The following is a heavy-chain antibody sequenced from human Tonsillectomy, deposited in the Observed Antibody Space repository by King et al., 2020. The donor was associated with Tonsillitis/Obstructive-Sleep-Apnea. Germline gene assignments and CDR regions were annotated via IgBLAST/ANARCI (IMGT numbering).Heavy chain of an antibody. CDR3: ARNRRADAFDI. V-gene: IGHV1-46*01. CDR1: GYTFTNYY. Sequence: QLVQSGAEVKKPGASVKVSCKASGYTFTNYYMHWVRQAPGQGLEWMGIINPSGGSTSYAQKFQGRVTMTRDTSTSTVYMELSSLRSEDTAVYYCARNRRADAFDIWGQGTMVTVSS. CDR2: INPSGGST. D-gene: IGHD1-14*01. J-gene: IGHJ3*02.